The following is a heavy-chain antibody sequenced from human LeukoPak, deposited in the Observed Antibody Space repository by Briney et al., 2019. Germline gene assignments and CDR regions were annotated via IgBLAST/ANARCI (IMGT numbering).Heavy chain of an antibody. CDR3: ARDRGPYDFWSGYYTLDAFDI. Sequence: PGGSLRLSCVASGFTFSRYGMHWVRQTPGKGLEWVAFIRFDGSDKYYADSVRGRFTVSRDNSKNTLNLQMNSLRAEDTAVYYCARDRGPYDFWSGYYTLDAFDIWGQGTMVTVSS. CDR1: GFTFSRYG. V-gene: IGHV3-30*02. J-gene: IGHJ3*02. D-gene: IGHD3-3*01. CDR2: IRFDGSDK.